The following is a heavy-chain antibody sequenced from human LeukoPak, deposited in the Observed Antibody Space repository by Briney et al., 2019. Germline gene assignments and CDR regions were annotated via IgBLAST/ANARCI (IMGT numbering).Heavy chain of an antibody. CDR3: ARQRGYSDYDYRYFDY. Sequence: SETLSLTCTVSGDSISNYYWNWVRQPPGKGLEWIGNMYYSGSTNYNPSLKSRVTISVDTSNNQFSLKLSSVTAADTAVYYCARQRGYSDYDYRYFDYWGQGALVTVSS. D-gene: IGHD5-12*01. V-gene: IGHV4-59*01. J-gene: IGHJ4*02. CDR2: MYYSGST. CDR1: GDSISNYY.